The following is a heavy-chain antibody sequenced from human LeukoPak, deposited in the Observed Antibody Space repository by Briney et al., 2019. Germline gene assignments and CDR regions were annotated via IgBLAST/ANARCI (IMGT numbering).Heavy chain of an antibody. J-gene: IGHJ5*02. V-gene: IGHV7-4-1*02. CDR3: ARAPNYYDSSGYYSLWFDP. D-gene: IGHD3-22*01. CDR2: INTNTGNP. CDR1: GYTFTSYA. Sequence: ASVKVSCKASGYTFTSYAMNWVRQAPGQGLEWMRWINTNTGNPTYAQGFTGRFVFSLDTSVSTAHLQISSLKAEDTAVYYCARAPNYYDSSGYYSLWFDPWGQGTLVTVSS.